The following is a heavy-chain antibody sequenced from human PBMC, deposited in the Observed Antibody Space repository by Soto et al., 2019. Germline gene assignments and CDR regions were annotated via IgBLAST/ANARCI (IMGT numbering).Heavy chain of an antibody. J-gene: IGHJ4*02. CDR3: ATGGSGYFTY. Sequence: EVQLVESGGGLVQPGGSLRLSCAASGFTFNTYWMQWVRQAPGKGLVWVSRIKSDGSYTNYADSVKGRFTISLDNAKNTLFLQMNSLGAEDTAVYYCATGGSGYFTYWGQGTLVTVSS. V-gene: IGHV3-74*01. CDR1: GFTFNTYW. CDR2: IKSDGSYT. D-gene: IGHD3-22*01.